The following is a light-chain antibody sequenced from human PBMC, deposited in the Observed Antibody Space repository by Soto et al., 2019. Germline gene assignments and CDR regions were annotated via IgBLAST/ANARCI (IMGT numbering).Light chain of an antibody. CDR3: HQSETYPLT. J-gene: IGKJ5*01. CDR1: QPTSSW. Sequence: DIQLTQAPPSRSASLEDRVTITCRASQPTSSWLAGYHQKPGKAPKLLVFDASNLESGVPSLFSGSGSGTELTLTISSLQPDDFATYHCHQSETYPLTSGKGTRLEI. CDR2: DAS. V-gene: IGKV1-5*01.